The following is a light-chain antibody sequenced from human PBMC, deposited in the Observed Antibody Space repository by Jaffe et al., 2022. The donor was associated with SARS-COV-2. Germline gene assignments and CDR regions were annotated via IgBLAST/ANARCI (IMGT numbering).Light chain of an antibody. J-gene: IGKJ1*01. CDR2: WAS. CDR1: QSVLYSSNNKNY. CDR3: QQHYSISGT. V-gene: IGKV4-1*01. Sequence: DIVMTQSPDSLAVSLGERATINCKSSQSVLYSSNNKNYLAWYQQKPGQPPKLLIYWASTRESGVPDRFSGSGSGTDFTLTISSLQAEDVATYYCQQHYSISGTFGQGTKVEIK.